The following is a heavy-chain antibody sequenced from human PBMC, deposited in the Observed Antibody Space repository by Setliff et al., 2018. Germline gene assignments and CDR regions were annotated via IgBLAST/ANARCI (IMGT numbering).Heavy chain of an antibody. D-gene: IGHD3-10*01. J-gene: IGHJ4*02. CDR2: IYHSGTT. CDR3: ARHEFVGGYYGSVTYRHFDY. CDR1: GGSITTSSYS. Sequence: ETLSLTCTVSGGSITTSSYSWGWIRQPPGKGLEWIGNIYHSGTTYYNPSLKSRLTLSVDTPKNQFSLQVTSVTATDTAVYYCARHEFVGGYYGSVTYRHFDYWGQGILVTVSS. V-gene: IGHV4-39*01.